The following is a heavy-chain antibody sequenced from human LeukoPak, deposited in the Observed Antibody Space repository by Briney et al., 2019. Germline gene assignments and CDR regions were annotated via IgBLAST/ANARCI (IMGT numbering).Heavy chain of an antibody. CDR2: ISPSGSST. CDR3: ARGSQGDAFDI. J-gene: IGHJ3*02. V-gene: IGHV1-46*01. CDR1: GYTFTSYY. Sequence: GASVKVSCKASGYTFTSYYMHWVRQAPGQGLEWMGIISPSGSSTSHAQKFQGRVTMTRDMSTSTVYMELSSLRSEDTAVYYCARGSQGDAFDIWGQGTMVTVSS.